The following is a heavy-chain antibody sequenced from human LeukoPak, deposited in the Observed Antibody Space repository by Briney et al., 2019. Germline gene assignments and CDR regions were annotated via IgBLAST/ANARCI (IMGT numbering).Heavy chain of an antibody. J-gene: IGHJ5*02. Sequence: SETLSLTCTVSGDSINDHYWSWIRQPPGEGLEWIGYIYSSVSTNYNPSLKSRVTISIDTSKSQFSLKLASVTAADTGVYYCARARGNWFDPWGQGTLVTVSS. D-gene: IGHD3-10*01. V-gene: IGHV4-4*09. CDR1: GDSINDHY. CDR3: ARARGNWFDP. CDR2: IYSSVST.